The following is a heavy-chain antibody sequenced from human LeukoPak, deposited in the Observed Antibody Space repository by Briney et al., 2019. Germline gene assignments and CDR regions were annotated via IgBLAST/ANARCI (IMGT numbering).Heavy chain of an antibody. CDR3: AKDPLRLYDIPLYYFDY. CDR2: ISGSGGST. D-gene: IGHD3-22*01. V-gene: IGHV3-23*01. J-gene: IGHJ4*02. Sequence: PGGSLRLSCAASGFTFSDHHMDWVRQAPGKGLEWVSAISGSGGSTYYADSVKGRFTISRDNSKNTLYLQMNSLRAEDTAVYYCAKDPLRLYDIPLYYFDYWGQGTLVTVSS. CDR1: GFTFSDHH.